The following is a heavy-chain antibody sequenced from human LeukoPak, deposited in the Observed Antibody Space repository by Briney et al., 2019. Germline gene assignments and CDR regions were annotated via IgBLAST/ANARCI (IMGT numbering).Heavy chain of an antibody. V-gene: IGHV3-23*01. CDR1: GFTFSSYW. CDR2: ISESGGNT. D-gene: IGHD2-8*02. CDR3: AKDPSTSWYWYFQH. Sequence: GGSLRLSCAASGFTFSSYWMHWVRQAPGKGLEWVSGISESGGNTYYADSVKGRFTISRDNFKSTLYLQMNSLRAEDTAVYYCAKDPSTSWYWYFQHWGQGTLVTVSS. J-gene: IGHJ1*01.